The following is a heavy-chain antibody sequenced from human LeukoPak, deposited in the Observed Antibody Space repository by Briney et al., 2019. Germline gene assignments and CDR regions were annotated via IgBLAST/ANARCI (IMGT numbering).Heavy chain of an antibody. D-gene: IGHD1-1*01. J-gene: IGHJ3*02. CDR3: ARDPPYTTGAAFDI. V-gene: IGHV3-7*01. CDR2: INEDGGGK. CDR1: GFIFKSYW. Sequence: PGGSLRLSCAASGFIFKSYWMSWVRQAPGKGPEWVAIINEDGGGKYYVDSVKGRFTISRDNAKDSLYLQMNSLRAEDTAVYYCARDPPYTTGAAFDIWGQGTTVIVSS.